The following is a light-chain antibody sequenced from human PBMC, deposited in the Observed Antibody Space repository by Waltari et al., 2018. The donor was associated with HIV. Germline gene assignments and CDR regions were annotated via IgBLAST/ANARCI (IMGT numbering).Light chain of an antibody. J-gene: IGKJ4*01. CDR1: QSIRTN. CDR2: GAS. Sequence: ILMTQSPVTLSVSPGERATLSCWASQSIRTNLAWYEQKPGQTPSLLIYGASTRATGTPARFSGSGSGTEFTLTISSLQSEDLAFYYCQQYHNWPITFGGGTKVEIK. CDR3: QQYHNWPIT. V-gene: IGKV3D-15*01.